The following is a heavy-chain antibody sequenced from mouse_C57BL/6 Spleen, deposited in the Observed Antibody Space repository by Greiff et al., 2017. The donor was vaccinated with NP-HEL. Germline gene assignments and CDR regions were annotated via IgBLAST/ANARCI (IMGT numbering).Heavy chain of an antibody. CDR2: IYPGSGNT. J-gene: IGHJ1*03. CDR3: ARDHGSSYGYFDV. D-gene: IGHD1-1*01. CDR1: GYTFTDYY. V-gene: IGHV1-76*01. Sequence: VMLVESGAELVRPGASVKLSCKASGYTFTDYYINWVKQRPGQGLEWIARIYPGSGNTYYNEKFKGKATLTAEKSSSTAYMQLSSLTSEDSAVYFCARDHGSSYGYFDVWGTGTTVTVSS.